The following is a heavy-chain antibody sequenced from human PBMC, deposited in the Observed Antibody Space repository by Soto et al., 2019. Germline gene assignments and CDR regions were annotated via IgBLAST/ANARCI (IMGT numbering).Heavy chain of an antibody. CDR1: GYTFSDYY. CDR3: ARDPVPSIWHFDV. V-gene: IGHV1-2*02. Sequence: QVQLVQSGSEVKKPGASVQVSCKASGYTFSDYYMHWVRQAPGQGLEWMGFINSKSGATNYAQKFQGRVTMSRDTSISTAYMELSNLRSDDTAIYYCARDPVPSIWHFDVWVRGTLVTVSS. D-gene: IGHD6-6*01. CDR2: INSKSGAT. J-gene: IGHJ2*01.